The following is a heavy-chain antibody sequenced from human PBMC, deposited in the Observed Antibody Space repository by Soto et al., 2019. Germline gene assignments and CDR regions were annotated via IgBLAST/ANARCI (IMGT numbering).Heavy chain of an antibody. CDR1: GFTFSSYA. V-gene: IGHV3-30-3*01. CDR2: ISYDGSNK. J-gene: IGHJ6*02. Sequence: GGSLRLSCAASGFTFSSYAMHWVRQAPGKGLEWVAVISYDGSNKYYADSVKGRFTISRDNSKNTLYLQMNSLRAEDTAVYYCARDLGAAIRDYYYVMDVWGQGTKVTVSS. CDR3: ARDLGAAIRDYYYVMDV. D-gene: IGHD2-2*01.